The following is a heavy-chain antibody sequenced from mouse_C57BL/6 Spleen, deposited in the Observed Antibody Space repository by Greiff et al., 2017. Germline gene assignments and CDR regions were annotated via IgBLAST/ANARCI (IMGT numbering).Heavy chain of an antibody. V-gene: IGHV1-64*01. J-gene: IGHJ4*01. D-gene: IGHD1-2*01. CDR3: ARGGFTAYAMDY. Sequence: QVQLQQPGAELVKPGASVKLSCKASGYTFTSYWMHWVKQRPGQGLEWIGMNHPNSGSTNYNEKFKSKATLTVDKSSSTAYMQLSSLTSEDSAVYYCARGGFTAYAMDYWGQGTSVTVSS. CDR2: NHPNSGST. CDR1: GYTFTSYW.